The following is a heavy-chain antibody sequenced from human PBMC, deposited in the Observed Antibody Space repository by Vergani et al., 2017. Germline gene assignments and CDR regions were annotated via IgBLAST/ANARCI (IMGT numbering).Heavy chain of an antibody. CDR1: GFTSSYYG. CDR2: ISYDGTQK. V-gene: IGHV3-30*03. CDR3: ARDLGRSSGPIPTDY. Sequence: QVHLVESGGGVVQPGRSLRLSCVVSGFTSSYYGMHWVRQAPGKGLEWVAVISYDGTQKYYADSVKGRFTISRDNSKSTLYLQMNSLRTEDTAVYYCARDLGRSSGPIPTDYWGQGTLVTVSS. D-gene: IGHD3-22*01. J-gene: IGHJ4*02.